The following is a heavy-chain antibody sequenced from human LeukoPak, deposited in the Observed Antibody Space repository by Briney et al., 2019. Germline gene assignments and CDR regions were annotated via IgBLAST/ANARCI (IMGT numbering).Heavy chain of an antibody. CDR2: INSDGSST. CDR3: ARDLDGSGSYHWFDP. Sequence: GGSLRLSCAASGFTFSSYWMHWVRKAPGKGLVWVSRINSDGSSTSYADSVKGRFTISRDNAKNTLYLQMNSLRAEDTAVYYCARDLDGSGSYHWFDPWGQGTLVTVSS. J-gene: IGHJ5*02. CDR1: GFTFSSYW. D-gene: IGHD3-10*01. V-gene: IGHV3-74*01.